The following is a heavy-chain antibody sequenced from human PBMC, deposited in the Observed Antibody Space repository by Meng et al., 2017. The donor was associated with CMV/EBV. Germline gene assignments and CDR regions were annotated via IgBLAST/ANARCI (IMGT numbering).Heavy chain of an antibody. Sequence: GSLRLSCTVSGGSISSSSYYWGWIRQPPGKGLEWIGSIYYSGSTYYNPSLKSRVTISVDTSKNQFSLKLSSVTAADTAVYYCASVGGLRCVEWLSVRFDHWGQGTLVTVSS. J-gene: IGHJ5*02. D-gene: IGHD3-3*01. V-gene: IGHV4-39*07. CDR3: ASVGGLRCVEWLSVRFDH. CDR2: IYYSGST. CDR1: GGSISSSSYY.